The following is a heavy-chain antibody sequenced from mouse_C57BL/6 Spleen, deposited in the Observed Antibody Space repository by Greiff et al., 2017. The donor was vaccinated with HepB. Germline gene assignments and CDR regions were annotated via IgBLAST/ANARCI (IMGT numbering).Heavy chain of an antibody. J-gene: IGHJ2*01. CDR3: ARHPLDYYGSSYYYFDY. CDR1: GYAFSSSW. D-gene: IGHD1-1*01. V-gene: IGHV1-82*01. Sequence: LQESGPELVKPGASVKISCKASGYAFSSSWMNWVKQRPGKGLEWIGRIYPGDGDTNYNGKFKGKATLTADKSSSTAYMQLSSLTSEDSAVYFCARHPLDYYGSSYYYFDYWGQGTTLTVSS. CDR2: IYPGDGDT.